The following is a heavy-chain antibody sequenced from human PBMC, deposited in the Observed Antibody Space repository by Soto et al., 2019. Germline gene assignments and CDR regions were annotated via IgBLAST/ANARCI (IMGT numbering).Heavy chain of an antibody. CDR1: GGNIINRSCR. Sequence: TVSGGNIINRSCRWGWKRKPPGKGLEWIGSIKYSGGTYYNPSLKSRVTISLDTSKNQFSLKLSSVTAADTAVYYCAGTPHLGYCSSTKCPADYWGQGSLVTVSS. CDR3: AGTPHLGYCSSTKCPADY. V-gene: IGHV4-39*01. CDR2: IKYSGGT. J-gene: IGHJ4*02. D-gene: IGHD2-2*01.